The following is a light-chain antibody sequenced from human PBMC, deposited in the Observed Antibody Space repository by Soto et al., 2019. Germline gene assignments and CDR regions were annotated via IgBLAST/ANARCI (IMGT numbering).Light chain of an antibody. CDR3: QQYNNWPPRWT. Sequence: EIVMTQSPATLSVSPGERATLSCRASQSVGSDLAWYQQKPGQAPRLLIYGASNRATGIPARFSGSGSGTEFTLTISSLQSEDFAVYYCQQYNNWPPRWTFGQGTKVEIK. V-gene: IGKV3-15*01. J-gene: IGKJ1*01. CDR2: GAS. CDR1: QSVGSD.